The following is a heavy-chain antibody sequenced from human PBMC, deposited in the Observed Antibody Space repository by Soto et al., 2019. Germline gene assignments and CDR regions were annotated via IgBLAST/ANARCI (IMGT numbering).Heavy chain of an antibody. D-gene: IGHD1-26*01. CDR3: ARLEGATNYFDY. J-gene: IGHJ4*02. Sequence: SETLSLTCTVSGGSISSSSYYWGWIRQPPGKGLEWIGSISYSGSTSYSPSLKSRVTISVDTSKNQFSLKLTSVTAADTAVYYCARLEGATNYFDYWGQGTLVTV. CDR1: GGSISSSSYY. V-gene: IGHV4-39*01. CDR2: ISYSGST.